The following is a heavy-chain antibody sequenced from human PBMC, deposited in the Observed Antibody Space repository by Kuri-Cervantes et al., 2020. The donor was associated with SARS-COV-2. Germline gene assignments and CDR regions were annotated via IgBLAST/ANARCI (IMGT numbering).Heavy chain of an antibody. Sequence: GGSLRLSCAASGFTFSGHWIHWVRQAPGKGLVWVSRINPDGSYTNNADSVKGRFTLSRDNAKNMLFLQMNSLRAEDTAVYYCARDFHGGNYGGNSGYFQHWGQGTLVTVPS. CDR3: ARDFHGGNYGGNSGYFQH. CDR2: INPDGSYT. V-gene: IGHV3-74*01. J-gene: IGHJ1*01. D-gene: IGHD4-23*01. CDR1: GFTFSGHW.